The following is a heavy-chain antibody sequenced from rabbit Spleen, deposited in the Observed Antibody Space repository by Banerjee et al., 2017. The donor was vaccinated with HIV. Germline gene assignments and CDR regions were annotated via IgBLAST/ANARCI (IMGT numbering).Heavy chain of an antibody. CDR3: ARDTSSSFSSYGMDL. D-gene: IGHD1-1*01. CDR1: GFSFSSGYD. J-gene: IGHJ6*01. V-gene: IGHV1S45*01. CDR2: IYPGGSGNT. Sequence: QEQLVESGGGLVQPEGSLTLTCKASGFSFSSGYDMCWVRQAPGKGLEWIACIYPGGSGNTYSATWAKGRFTISKASSTTVTLQMTSLTVADTATYFCARDTSSSFSSYGMDLWGPGTLVTVS.